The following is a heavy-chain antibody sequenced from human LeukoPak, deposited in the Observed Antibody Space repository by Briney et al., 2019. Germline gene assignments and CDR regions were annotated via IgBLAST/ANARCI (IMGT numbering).Heavy chain of an antibody. J-gene: IGHJ5*02. Sequence: GGSLRLSCAASGFTFSSYWMSWVRQAPGKGLEWVANIKQDGSEKYYVDSVKGRFTISRDNAKNSLYLQMNSLRAEDTAMYYCARDLVGAPNWFDPWGQGTLVTVSS. CDR2: IKQDGSEK. V-gene: IGHV3-7*03. D-gene: IGHD1-26*01. CDR3: ARDLVGAPNWFDP. CDR1: GFTFSSYW.